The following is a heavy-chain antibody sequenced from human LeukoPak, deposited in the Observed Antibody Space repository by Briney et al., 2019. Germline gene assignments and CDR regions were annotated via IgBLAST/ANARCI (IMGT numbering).Heavy chain of an antibody. J-gene: IGHJ4*02. D-gene: IGHD2-15*01. V-gene: IGHV4-34*01. Sequence: SETLSLTCAVYGGSFSGYYWSWIRQPPGKGLEWIGEINHSGSTNYNPSLKSRVIISVDTSKNQFSLRLSSVTAADTAVYYCARGLSAIVYWGQGTLVTVSS. CDR2: INHSGST. CDR1: GGSFSGYY. CDR3: ARGLSAIVY.